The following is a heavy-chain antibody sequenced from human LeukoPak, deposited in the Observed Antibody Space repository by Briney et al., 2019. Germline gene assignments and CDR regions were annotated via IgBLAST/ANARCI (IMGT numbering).Heavy chain of an antibody. CDR3: ARDRLTMVRGVSYYFDY. CDR2: IWYDGSNK. CDR1: GFTFSSYS. J-gene: IGHJ4*02. D-gene: IGHD3-10*01. Sequence: GGSLRLSCAASGFTFSSYSMNWIRQAPGKGLEWVAVIWYDGSNKYYADSVKGRFIISRDNSKNTLYLQMNSLRAEDTAVYYCARDRLTMVRGVSYYFDYWGQGTLVTVSS. V-gene: IGHV3-33*08.